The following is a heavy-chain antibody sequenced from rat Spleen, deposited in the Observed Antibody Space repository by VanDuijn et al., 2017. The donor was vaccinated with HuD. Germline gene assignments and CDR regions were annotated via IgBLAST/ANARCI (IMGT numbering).Heavy chain of an antibody. V-gene: IGHV5-29*01. Sequence: EVQLVESDGGLVQPGRSLKLSCAASGFTFSDYYMAWVRQAPTKGLEWVATISYDGSSTYYRDSVKGRFTISRDNAKSTLYLQMDSLRSEDTATYYCARDGLLGGWFAYWGQGTLVTVSS. CDR2: ISYDGSST. J-gene: IGHJ3*01. CDR3: ARDGLLGGWFAY. CDR1: GFTFSDYY. D-gene: IGHD1-1*01.